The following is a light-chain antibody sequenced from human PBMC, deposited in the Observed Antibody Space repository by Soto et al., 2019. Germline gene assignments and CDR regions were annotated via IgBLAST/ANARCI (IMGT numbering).Light chain of an antibody. J-gene: IGKJ4*01. Sequence: EVVLTQSPGTLSLSPGERATLSCRASQSVSSSYLAWYQQKPGQAPRLLIYGASSRATGIPDRFSGSESGTDFTLTISRLEPEDFAVYYCQQYSSSLTLGGGTKVDIK. CDR2: GAS. CDR1: QSVSSSY. V-gene: IGKV3-20*01. CDR3: QQYSSSLT.